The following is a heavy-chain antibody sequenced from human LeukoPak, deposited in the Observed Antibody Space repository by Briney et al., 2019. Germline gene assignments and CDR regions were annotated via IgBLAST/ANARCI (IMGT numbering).Heavy chain of an antibody. CDR3: ARGLYCSGGSCADYYYGMDV. CDR2: IYYSGST. CDR1: GGSISSGGYY. J-gene: IGHJ6*02. Sequence: SETLSLTCTVFGGSISSGGYYWSWIRQHPGKGLEWIGYIYYSGSTYYNPSLKSRVTISVDTSKNQFSLKLSSVTAADTAVYYCARGLYCSGGSCADYYYGMDVWGQGTTVTVSS. D-gene: IGHD2-15*01. V-gene: IGHV4-31*03.